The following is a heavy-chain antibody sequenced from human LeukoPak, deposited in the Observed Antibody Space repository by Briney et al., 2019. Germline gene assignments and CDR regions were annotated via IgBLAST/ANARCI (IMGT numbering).Heavy chain of an antibody. CDR2: ISGSGGST. Sequence: PGGSLRLSCAASGFTFSSYAMSWVRQAPGKGLEWVSAISGSGGSTYYADSVKGRFTISRDNSKNTLYLQMNSLRAEDTAVYYCAKTMDSSGYKPLSYNWFDPWGQGTLVTVSS. CDR3: AKTMDSSGYKPLSYNWFDP. D-gene: IGHD3-22*01. V-gene: IGHV3-23*01. J-gene: IGHJ5*02. CDR1: GFTFSSYA.